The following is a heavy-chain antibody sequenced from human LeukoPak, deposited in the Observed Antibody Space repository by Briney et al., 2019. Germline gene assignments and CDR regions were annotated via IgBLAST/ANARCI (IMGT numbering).Heavy chain of an antibody. J-gene: IGHJ5*02. Sequence: GPSVKVSCKASGYTFTGYYMHWVRQAPGQGLEWMGRINPNSGGTNYAQKFQGRVTMTRDTSISTAYMELSRLRSDDTAVYYCAGTYGSGSYYNHWGQGTLVTVSS. CDR1: GYTFTGYY. CDR3: AGTYGSGSYYNH. V-gene: IGHV1-2*06. D-gene: IGHD3-10*01. CDR2: INPNSGGT.